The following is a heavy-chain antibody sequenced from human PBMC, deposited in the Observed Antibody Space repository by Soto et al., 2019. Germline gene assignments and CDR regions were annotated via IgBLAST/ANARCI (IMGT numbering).Heavy chain of an antibody. CDR3: ARRSTVTYDY. V-gene: IGHV4-39*01. CDR2: FYYSQST. J-gene: IGHJ4*02. Sequence: QLQLQESGPELVKPSETLSLNCTVSGGSLTSNSYYWGWIRQPPGKGLEWIRSFYYSQSTYFNPSLKSRVTISVETSKNQYSLKLSAVTAADTAVYYCARRSTVTYDYWGQGILVTVSS. D-gene: IGHD4-17*01. CDR1: GGSLTSNSYY.